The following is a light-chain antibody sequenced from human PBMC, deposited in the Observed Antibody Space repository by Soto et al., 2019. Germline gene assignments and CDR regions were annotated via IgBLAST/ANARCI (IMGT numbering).Light chain of an antibody. CDR1: QSISSY. V-gene: IGKV1-39*01. Sequence: DVQMTQSPSSLSASVGDRVTITCRASQSISSYLNWYQQKPEKAPKLLIYAASSLQSGVPSRFSGSGSGTDFTLTTSSLQPEDFATYYCQQSYSTPRTFGQGTKVDI. J-gene: IGKJ1*01. CDR3: QQSYSTPRT. CDR2: AAS.